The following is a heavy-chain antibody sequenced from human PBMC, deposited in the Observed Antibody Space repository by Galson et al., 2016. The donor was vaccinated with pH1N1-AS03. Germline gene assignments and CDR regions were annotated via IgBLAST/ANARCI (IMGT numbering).Heavy chain of an antibody. J-gene: IGHJ4*02. V-gene: IGHV3-48*02. CDR3: ARERHYGWLVPCY. CDR1: GFTFSSYS. D-gene: IGHD6-19*01. Sequence: SLRLSCAASGFTFSSYSMNWVRQAPGKGLEWVSYISSSSSTIYYADSVKGRFIISRDNAKNSLYLQMNSLRDEDTAVYYCARERHYGWLVPCYWGQGTLGTVSS. CDR2: ISSSSSTI.